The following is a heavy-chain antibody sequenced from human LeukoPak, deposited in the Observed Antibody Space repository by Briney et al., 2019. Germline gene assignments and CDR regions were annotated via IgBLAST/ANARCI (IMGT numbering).Heavy chain of an antibody. D-gene: IGHD6-19*01. Sequence: KSGGSLRLSCAASGFTFSTNSMNWVRQAPGKGLEWVSSISSSGSYIYYADSVKGRFTISRDNAKNSLYLQMNSLRAEDTAVYYCARDRGGSGWYDYWGQGTLVTVSS. CDR3: ARDRGGSGWYDY. J-gene: IGHJ4*02. CDR1: GFTFSTNS. V-gene: IGHV3-21*01. CDR2: ISSSGSYI.